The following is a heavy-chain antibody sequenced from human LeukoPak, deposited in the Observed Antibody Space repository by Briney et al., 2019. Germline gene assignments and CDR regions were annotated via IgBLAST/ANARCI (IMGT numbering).Heavy chain of an antibody. CDR2: ISGSGGST. V-gene: IGHV3-23*01. D-gene: IGHD4-17*01. CDR3: AKDVYGDYGDLDY. J-gene: IGHJ4*02. CDR1: GFTFSSYA. Sequence: GGSLRLSCAASGFTFSSYAMSWVRQAPGKGLEWGSAISGSGGSTYYADSVKGRFTISRDNSKNTLYPQMNSLRAEDTAVYYCAKDVYGDYGDLDYWGQGTLVTVSS.